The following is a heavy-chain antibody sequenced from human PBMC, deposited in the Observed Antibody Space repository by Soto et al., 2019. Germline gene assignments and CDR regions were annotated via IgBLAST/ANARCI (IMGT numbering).Heavy chain of an antibody. V-gene: IGHV1-18*01. CDR1: GYTFTSYG. D-gene: IGHD6-19*01. CDR2: LSAYDGNT. J-gene: IGHJ6*02. CDR3: ASPILVSSGWDYYYGMDV. Sequence: QVQLVQSGAEVKKPWASVKVSCKASGYTFTSYGISWVRQAPGHGLEWMGWLSAYDGNTKYAQKLQDRVTMTTDTPTSTAYMELRSLRSDDTAVYYCASPILVSSGWDYYYGMDVWGQGTTVTVSS.